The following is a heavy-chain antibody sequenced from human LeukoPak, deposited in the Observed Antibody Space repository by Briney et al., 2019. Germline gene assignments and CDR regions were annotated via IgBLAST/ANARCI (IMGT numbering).Heavy chain of an antibody. V-gene: IGHV1-69*13. CDR1: GGTFSSYA. CDR2: IIPIFGTA. Sequence: ASVKVSCKASGGTFSSYAISWVRQAPGQGLEWMGGIIPIFGTANYAQKFQGRVTITADESTSTAYMELSSLRSEDTAVYYCARDTTIFGAKAFDIWGQGTMVTVSS. CDR3: ARDTTIFGAKAFDI. J-gene: IGHJ3*02. D-gene: IGHD3-3*01.